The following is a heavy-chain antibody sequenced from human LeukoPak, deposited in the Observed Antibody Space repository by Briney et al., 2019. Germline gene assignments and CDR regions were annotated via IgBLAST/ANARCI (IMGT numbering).Heavy chain of an antibody. Sequence: GGSLRLSCAASGFTFDDYAMHWVRQAPGKGLEWVSGISWNSGSIGYADSVKGRFTISRDNAKNSLYLLMNSLRAEDTAVYYCARTLFTYYYDSSGWNYWGQGTLVTVSS. J-gene: IGHJ4*02. V-gene: IGHV3-9*01. D-gene: IGHD3-22*01. CDR2: ISWNSGSI. CDR1: GFTFDDYA. CDR3: ARTLFTYYYDSSGWNY.